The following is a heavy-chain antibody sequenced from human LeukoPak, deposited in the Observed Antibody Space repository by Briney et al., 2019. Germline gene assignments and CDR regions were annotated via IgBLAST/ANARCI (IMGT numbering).Heavy chain of an antibody. D-gene: IGHD6-13*01. V-gene: IGHV1-18*01. CDR2: ISAYNGNT. CDR1: GYTFTSYG. CDR3: ARDPYSSSWYGDYYYYGMDV. J-gene: IGHJ6*02. Sequence: AASVKVSCKASGYTFTSYGISWVRQAPGQGLEWMGWISAYNGNTNYAQKLQGRVTMTTDTSTSTACMELRSLRSDDTAVYYCARDPYSSSWYGDYYYYGMDVWGQGTTVTVSS.